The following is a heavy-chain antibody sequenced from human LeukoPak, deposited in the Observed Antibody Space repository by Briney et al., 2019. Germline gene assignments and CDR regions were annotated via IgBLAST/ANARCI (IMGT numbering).Heavy chain of an antibody. Sequence: ASVKVSCKVSGYTLTELSTHWVRQAPGKGLEWMGGFDPEDGETIYAQKFQGRVTMTEDTSTDTAYMELSSLRSEDTAVYYCATLEDYYDSSGYYNWYFDYWGHGTLVTVSS. D-gene: IGHD3-22*01. J-gene: IGHJ4*01. CDR3: ATLEDYYDSSGYYNWYFDY. CDR1: GYTLTELS. CDR2: FDPEDGET. V-gene: IGHV1-24*01.